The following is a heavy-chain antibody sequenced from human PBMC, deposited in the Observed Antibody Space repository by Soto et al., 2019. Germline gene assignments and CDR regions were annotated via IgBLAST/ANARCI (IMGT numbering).Heavy chain of an antibody. V-gene: IGHV3-74*01. CDR1: GFTFSSYW. Sequence: GGSLRLSCAASGFTFSSYWMHWVRQAPGRGLVCVSRINSDGSSTNYADSVKGRFTISRDNAKNTLYLQMNSLRAEDTAVYYCARAAWYASSTYYFNIVVSWGQGTLVTVSS. J-gene: IGHJ4*02. CDR2: INSDGSST. CDR3: ARAAWYASSTYYFNIVVS. D-gene: IGHD3-22*01.